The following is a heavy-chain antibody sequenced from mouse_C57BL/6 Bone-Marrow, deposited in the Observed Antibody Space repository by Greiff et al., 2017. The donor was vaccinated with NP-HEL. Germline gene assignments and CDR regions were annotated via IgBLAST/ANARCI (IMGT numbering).Heavy chain of an antibody. V-gene: IGHV1-47*01. CDR3: ARGYYGSYYFDY. CDR1: GYTFTTYP. CDR2: FHPYNDDT. J-gene: IGHJ2*01. D-gene: IGHD1-1*01. Sequence: QVHVKQSGAELVKPGASVKMSCKASGYTFTTYPIEWMKQNHGKSLEWIGNFHPYNDDTKYNEKFKGKATLTVEKSSSTVYLELSRLTSDDSAVYYCARGYYGSYYFDYWGQGTTLTVSS.